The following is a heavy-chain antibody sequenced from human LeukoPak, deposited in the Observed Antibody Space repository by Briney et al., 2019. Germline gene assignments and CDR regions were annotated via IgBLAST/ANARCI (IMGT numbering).Heavy chain of an antibody. CDR2: VYSSGTT. D-gene: IGHD6-13*01. CDR3: ARGYKPASGKDGAFDI. V-gene: IGHV4-4*07. CDR1: GDSINNFY. Sequence: PSETLSLTCTVSGDSINNFYWSWIRQPAGKGLEWIGRVYSSGTTDYNPSLKGRVSMSVDTSSNQFSLRLSSMTAADTALYYCARGYKPASGKDGAFDIWGQGTMVTVSS. J-gene: IGHJ3*02.